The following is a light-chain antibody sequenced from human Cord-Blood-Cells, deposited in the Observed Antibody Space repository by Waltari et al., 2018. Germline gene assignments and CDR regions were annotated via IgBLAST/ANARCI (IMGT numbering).Light chain of an antibody. CDR2: DVS. Sequence: LTQPASVSGSPGQSITISCTGTSSDVGGYNYVSWYQQHPGKAPKLMIYDVSNRPSGVSNRFSGSKSGNTASLTISGLQAEDEADYYCSSYTSSSTLWVYGGGTKLTVL. V-gene: IGLV2-14*01. J-gene: IGLJ3*02. CDR1: SSDVGGYNY. CDR3: SSYTSSSTLWV.